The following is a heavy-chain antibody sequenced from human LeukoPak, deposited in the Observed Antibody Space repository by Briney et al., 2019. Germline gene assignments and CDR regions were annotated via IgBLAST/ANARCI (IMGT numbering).Heavy chain of an antibody. CDR1: GGSISNSSYY. J-gene: IGHJ3*02. CDR3: ARSGTYGQDAFDI. D-gene: IGHD1-14*01. V-gene: IGHV4-39*01. Sequence: SETLSRNGTVSGGSISNSSYYWGWIRQPPGKGLEWIGSIYYSGSIYYNPSLKGRVSVSADTSKNQVSLKLNSVTAADTAVYYCARSGTYGQDAFDIWGQGTMVTVSS. CDR2: IYYSGSI.